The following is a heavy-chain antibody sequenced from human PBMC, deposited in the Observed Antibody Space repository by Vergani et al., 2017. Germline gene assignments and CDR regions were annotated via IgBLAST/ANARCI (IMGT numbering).Heavy chain of an antibody. V-gene: IGHV1-46*03. CDR1: GYTFTSYY. D-gene: IGHD6-19*01. CDR3: ARGAPKLGSSGWYEGVFDY. Sequence: QVQLVQSGAEVKKPGASVKVSCKASGYTFTSYYMHWVRQAPGQGLEWMGIINPSGGSTSYAQKFQGRVTMTRDTSTSTVYMELSSLRSEDTAVYYCARGAPKLGSSGWYEGVFDYWGQGTLVTVSS. CDR2: INPSGGST. J-gene: IGHJ4*02.